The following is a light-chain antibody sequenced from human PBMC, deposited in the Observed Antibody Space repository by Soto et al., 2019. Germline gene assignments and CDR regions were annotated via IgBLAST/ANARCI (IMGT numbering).Light chain of an antibody. Sequence: AIRMTQSPSSLSASTGDRVTITCRASQGISSYLAWYQQKPGKAPKLLIYAASTLQSGVPSRFSGSGSGTDFTLTISCLQSEDFATYHCQQYYSSATFGQGTKVEIK. CDR1: QGISSY. V-gene: IGKV1-8*01. CDR2: AAS. CDR3: QQYYSSAT. J-gene: IGKJ1*01.